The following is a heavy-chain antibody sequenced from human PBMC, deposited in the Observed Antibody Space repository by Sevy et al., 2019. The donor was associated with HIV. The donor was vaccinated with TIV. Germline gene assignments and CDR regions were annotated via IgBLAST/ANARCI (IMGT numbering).Heavy chain of an antibody. CDR2: ISSSSSYI. Sequence: GGSLKLSCAASGFTFSSYSMNWVRQAPGKGLEWVSSISSSSSYIYYADSVKGRFTISRDNAKNSLYLQMNSLRAEDTAVYYCARDRNYCDSSGYYSVGAFDIWGQGTMVTVSS. V-gene: IGHV3-21*01. CDR1: GFTFSSYS. J-gene: IGHJ3*02. D-gene: IGHD3-22*01. CDR3: ARDRNYCDSSGYYSVGAFDI.